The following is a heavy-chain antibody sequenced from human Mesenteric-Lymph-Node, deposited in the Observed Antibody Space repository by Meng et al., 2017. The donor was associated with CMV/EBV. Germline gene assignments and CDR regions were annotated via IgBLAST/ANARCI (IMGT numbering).Heavy chain of an antibody. V-gene: IGHV1-69*05. CDR2: IIPIFGTP. D-gene: IGHD6-19*01. J-gene: IGHJ4*02. CDR1: GGTFSSYA. Sequence: SVKVSCKASGGTFSSYAVSWVRQAPGQGLEWVGGIIPIFGTPNYAQKFQDRVTITTDESTATTHMELSNLKYDDTAVYYCAREAGSRLGGPPYWGQGTLVTVSS. CDR3: AREAGSRLGGPPY.